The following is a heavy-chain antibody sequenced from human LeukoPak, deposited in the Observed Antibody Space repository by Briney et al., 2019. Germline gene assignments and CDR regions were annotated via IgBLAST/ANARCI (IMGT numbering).Heavy chain of an antibody. J-gene: IGHJ4*02. CDR3: ARVTYYDSSGPRPYFDY. Sequence: SETLSLTCTVSGGSISSYYWSWIRQPPGKGLEWIGEINHSGSTNYNPSLKSRVTISVDTSKNQFSLKLSSVTAADTAVYYCARVTYYDSSGPRPYFDYWGQGTLVTVSS. CDR2: INHSGST. V-gene: IGHV4-34*01. CDR1: GGSISSYY. D-gene: IGHD3-22*01.